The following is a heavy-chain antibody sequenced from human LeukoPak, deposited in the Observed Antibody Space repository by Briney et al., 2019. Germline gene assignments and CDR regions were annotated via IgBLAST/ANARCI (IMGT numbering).Heavy chain of an antibody. V-gene: IGHV4-59*01. J-gene: IGHJ5*02. CDR2: IYYSGST. Sequence: SETLSLTCTVSGGSISSYYWSWIRQPPGKGLEWIGYIYYSGSTNYNPSLKSRVTISVDTSKNQFSLKLSSVTAADTAVYYCARAPVVAATQFDPWGQGTLVTVSS. CDR3: ARAPVVAATQFDP. CDR1: GGSISSYY. D-gene: IGHD2-15*01.